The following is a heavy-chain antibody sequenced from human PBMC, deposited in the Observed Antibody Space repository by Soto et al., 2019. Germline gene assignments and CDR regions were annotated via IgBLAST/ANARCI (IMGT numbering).Heavy chain of an antibody. CDR1: GGTFNIYN. CDR3: ARDETGDSYYYYYGMDV. V-gene: IGHV1-69*01. J-gene: IGHJ6*02. D-gene: IGHD7-27*01. Sequence: QVQLVQSGAEVKKPGSSVKVSCKASGGTFNIYNINWVRQAPGQGLEWMGVILPIFGTTNYAQRFQGRLTIIADDSTSTAYMELSSLRSEDTAVYYCARDETGDSYYYYYGMDVWGQGTTVTVTS. CDR2: ILPIFGTT.